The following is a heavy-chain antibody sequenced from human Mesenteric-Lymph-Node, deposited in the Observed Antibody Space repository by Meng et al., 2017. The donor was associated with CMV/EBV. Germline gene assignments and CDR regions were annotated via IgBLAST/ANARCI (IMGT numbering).Heavy chain of an antibody. J-gene: IGHJ2*01. CDR1: GGSVSGYD. CDR2: INHSGST. CDR3: ARSVVVTAIIWYFDL. Sequence: YGGSVSGYDWSWIRQPPGKGLEWIGEINHSGSTNYNPSLKSRVTISVDTSKNQFSLKLSSVTAADTAVYYCARSVVVTAIIWYFDLWGRGTLVTVSS. D-gene: IGHD2-21*02. V-gene: IGHV4-34*01.